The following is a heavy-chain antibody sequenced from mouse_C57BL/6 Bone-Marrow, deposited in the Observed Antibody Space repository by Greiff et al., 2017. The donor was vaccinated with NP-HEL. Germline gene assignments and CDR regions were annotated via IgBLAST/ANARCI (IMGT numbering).Heavy chain of an antibody. CDR1: GYTFTSYW. D-gene: IGHD2-4*01. J-gene: IGHJ2*01. Sequence: QVQLKQPGAELVKPGASVKLSCKASGYTFTSYWMHWVKQRPGQGLEWIGMINPNSGSTNYNEKFKSKATLTVDTYSSTAYLQLSSLTSEDSAVYYCAKLRRFGYRGQGTTLTVAS. CDR2: INPNSGST. V-gene: IGHV1-64*01. CDR3: AKLRRFGY.